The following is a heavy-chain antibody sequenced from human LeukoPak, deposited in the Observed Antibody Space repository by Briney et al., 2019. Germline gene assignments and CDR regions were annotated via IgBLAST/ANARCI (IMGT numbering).Heavy chain of an antibody. CDR1: GFIFSSYG. CDR2: ISYDGSNK. J-gene: IGHJ4*02. CDR3: ARDPAKFWSGHDY. V-gene: IGHV3-30*03. Sequence: GGSLRLSCTASGFIFSSYGMHWVRQAPGKGLEWVAVISYDGSNKYYADSVKGRLTISRDNSKNTLYVQMNSLRAEDTAVYYCARDPAKFWSGHDYWGQGTLVTVSS. D-gene: IGHD3-3*01.